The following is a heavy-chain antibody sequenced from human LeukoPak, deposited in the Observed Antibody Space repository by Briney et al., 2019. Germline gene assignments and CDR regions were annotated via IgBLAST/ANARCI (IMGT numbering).Heavy chain of an antibody. J-gene: IGHJ3*02. D-gene: IGHD3-9*01. Sequence: PGGSLRLSCAASGFTFSSYAMSWVRQAPGKGLEWVSAISGSGGSTYYADSVKGRFTISRDNSKNTLYLQMNSLRAEDTAVYYCAKDLYDILTGYYNENAFDIWGQGTMVTVSS. CDR2: ISGSGGST. CDR3: AKDLYDILTGYYNENAFDI. CDR1: GFTFSSYA. V-gene: IGHV3-23*01.